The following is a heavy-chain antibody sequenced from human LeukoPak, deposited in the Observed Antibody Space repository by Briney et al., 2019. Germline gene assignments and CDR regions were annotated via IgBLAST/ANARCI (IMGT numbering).Heavy chain of an antibody. D-gene: IGHD3-10*01. J-gene: IGHJ2*01. Sequence: ETLSLTCTVSGGSISSSLYYWGWVRQAPGKGLEWVSVIYSGSTTYSADSVKGRFTISRDNSKNMLHLQMDSLRAEDTAVYYCARMRTIVRGPPPRGWYFDLWGRGTLVIVSS. CDR3: ARMRTIVRGPPPRGWYFDL. CDR1: GGSISSSLYY. CDR2: IYSGSTT. V-gene: IGHV3-53*01.